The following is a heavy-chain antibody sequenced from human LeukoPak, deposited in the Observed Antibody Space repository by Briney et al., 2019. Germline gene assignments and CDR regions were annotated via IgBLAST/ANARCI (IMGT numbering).Heavy chain of an antibody. CDR3: ARVDDYGSGSYYRYFDY. J-gene: IGHJ4*02. CDR1: GFTFDDYG. D-gene: IGHD3-10*01. CDR2: INWNGGST. Sequence: GGSLRLSCAASGFTFDDYGMSWVRQAPGKGLEWVSGINWNGGSTGYADSVKGRFTISRDNAKNSLYLQMNSLRAEDTALYYCARVDDYGSGSYYRYFDYWGQGTLVTVSS. V-gene: IGHV3-20*04.